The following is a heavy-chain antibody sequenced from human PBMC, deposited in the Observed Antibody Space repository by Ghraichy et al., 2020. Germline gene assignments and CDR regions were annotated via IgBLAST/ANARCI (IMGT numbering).Heavy chain of an antibody. CDR1: GGSISTYY. D-gene: IGHD3-22*01. CDR3: ARHARYYYDSSGQYYFDY. Sequence: SETLSLTCTVSGGSISTYYWSWIRQPPGKGLEWIGDIYYTGSTKHNPSLKSRVTISVDTSKNQFSLKLSSVTAADTAVYYCARHARYYYDSSGQYYFDYWGQGTLITVSS. CDR2: IYYTGST. V-gene: IGHV4-59*08. J-gene: IGHJ4*02.